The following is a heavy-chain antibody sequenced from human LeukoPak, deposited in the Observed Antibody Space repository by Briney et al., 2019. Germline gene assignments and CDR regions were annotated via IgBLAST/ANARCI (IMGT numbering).Heavy chain of an antibody. V-gene: IGHV1-69*06. Sequence: ASVKASCKASGGTFSSYAISWVRQAPGQGLEWMGGIIPIFGTANYAQKFQGRVTITADKSTSTAYMELSSLRSEDTAVYYCARLYSSSYSQTPKDYWGQGTLVTVSS. CDR1: GGTFSSYA. CDR2: IIPIFGTA. CDR3: ARLYSSSYSQTPKDY. D-gene: IGHD6-13*01. J-gene: IGHJ4*02.